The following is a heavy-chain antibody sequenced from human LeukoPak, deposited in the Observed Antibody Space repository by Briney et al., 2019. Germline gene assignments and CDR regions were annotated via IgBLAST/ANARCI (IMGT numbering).Heavy chain of an antibody. CDR1: GFTFSSYS. D-gene: IGHD3-10*01. CDR3: ARTSYGSGSYSDY. J-gene: IGHJ4*02. V-gene: IGHV3-48*01. Sequence: GGSLRLSCAASGFTFSSYSMNWVRQAPGKGLEWVSYISSSSSTIYYADSVKGRFTISRDNAKNSLYLQMNSLRAEDTAVYYCARTSYGSGSYSDYWGQGTLVTVSS. CDR2: ISSSSSTI.